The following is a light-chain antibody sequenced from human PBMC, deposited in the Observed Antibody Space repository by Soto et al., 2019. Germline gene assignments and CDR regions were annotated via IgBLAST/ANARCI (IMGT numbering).Light chain of an antibody. Sequence: IQMTQSPSSLSASVGDRVNITCRASQGISTYLNWYQQTSGKAPKLLIHAASSLHRGVPSRFSGGGSGTDFTLIISSLQPEDFATYYCQQSYTMAPNTFGQGTRLEIK. CDR1: QGISTY. CDR2: AAS. CDR3: QQSYTMAPNT. J-gene: IGKJ2*01. V-gene: IGKV1-39*01.